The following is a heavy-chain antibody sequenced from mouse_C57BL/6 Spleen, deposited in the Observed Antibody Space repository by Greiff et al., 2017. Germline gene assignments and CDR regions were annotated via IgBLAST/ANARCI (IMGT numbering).Heavy chain of an antibody. CDR1: GYAFSSSW. CDR3: ARGDYYGDYFDY. CDR2: IYPGDGDT. D-gene: IGHD1-1*01. V-gene: IGHV1-82*01. J-gene: IGHJ2*01. Sequence: VQLQQSGPELVKPGASVKISCKASGYAFSSSWMNWVKQRPGKGLEWIGRIYPGDGDTNYNGKFKGKATLTADKSSSTAYMQLSSLTSEDSAVYVCARGDYYGDYFDYWGQGDTLTVSS.